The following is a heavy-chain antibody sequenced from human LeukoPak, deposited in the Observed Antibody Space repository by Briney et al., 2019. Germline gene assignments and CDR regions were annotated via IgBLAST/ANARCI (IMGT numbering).Heavy chain of an antibody. CDR2: FYYSGST. J-gene: IGHJ4*02. V-gene: IGHV4-59*01. Sequence: PSETLSLTCTVSGGSISSYYWSWIRQPPGKGLEWIGYFYYSGSTNYNPSLKSRVTISVDTSKNQFSLKLRSVTAADTAVYHCARGYSSGRVDCWGQGTLVTVSS. CDR3: ARGYSSGRVDC. D-gene: IGHD6-19*01. CDR1: GGSISSYY.